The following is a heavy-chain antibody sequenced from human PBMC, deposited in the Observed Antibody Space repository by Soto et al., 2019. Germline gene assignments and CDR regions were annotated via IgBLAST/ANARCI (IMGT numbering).Heavy chain of an antibody. CDR1: GYSFTSYW. CDR2: LYPGDSDT. J-gene: IGHJ5*02. V-gene: IGHV5-51*03. CDR3: ARLIVGSRFDP. Sequence: EVQLVQSGAEVKKPGESLKIYCKGSGYSFTSYWIGWVRQMPGKGLVWMGNLYPGDSDTRYSPAFQGQVTISDDKSISTAYLQWSSRQASDTAMYYCARLIVGSRFDPWGQGTLDTVSS. D-gene: IGHD1-26*01.